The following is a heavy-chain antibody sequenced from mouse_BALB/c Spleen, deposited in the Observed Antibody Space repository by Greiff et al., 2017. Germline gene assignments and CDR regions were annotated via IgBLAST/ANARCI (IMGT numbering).Heavy chain of an antibody. CDR2: IWSGGST. Sequence: QVQLKESGPGLVQPSQSLSITCTVSGFSLTSYGVHWVRQSPGKGLEWLGVIWSGGSTDYNAAFISRLSISKDNSKSQVFFKMNSLQADDTAIYYCARNWGGSPPAWFAYWGQGTLVTVSA. CDR3: ARNWGGSPPAWFAY. J-gene: IGHJ3*01. D-gene: IGHD1-1*01. CDR1: GFSLTSYG. V-gene: IGHV2-4-1*01.